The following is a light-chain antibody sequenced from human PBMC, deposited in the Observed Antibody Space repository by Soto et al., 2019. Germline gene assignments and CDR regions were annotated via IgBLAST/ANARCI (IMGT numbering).Light chain of an antibody. V-gene: IGLV1-44*01. CDR1: NSNIGSNT. J-gene: IGLJ3*02. Sequence: QSVLTQAPSASGTPGQRVTISCSGSNSNIGSNTVSWYQQVPGTAPKVLIYNNDQRPSGVPDRLSGSTSGTSASLAIGGLQSEDEADYYCAAWDGSLNGWVFGGGTKLPVL. CDR3: AAWDGSLNGWV. CDR2: NND.